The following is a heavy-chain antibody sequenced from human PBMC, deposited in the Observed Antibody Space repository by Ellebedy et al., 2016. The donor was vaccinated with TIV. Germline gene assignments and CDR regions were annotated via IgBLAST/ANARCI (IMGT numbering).Heavy chain of an antibody. D-gene: IGHD3-22*01. J-gene: IGHJ4*02. CDR1: GGSISSYY. V-gene: IGHV4-34*01. CDR2: INHSGST. CDR3: AREPHYYDSTDY. Sequence: SETLSLTXTVSGGSISSYYWSWIRQPPGKGLEWIGEINHSGSTNYNPSLKSRVTISVDTSKNQFSLKLSSVTAADTAVYYCAREPHYYDSTDYWGQGTLVTVSS.